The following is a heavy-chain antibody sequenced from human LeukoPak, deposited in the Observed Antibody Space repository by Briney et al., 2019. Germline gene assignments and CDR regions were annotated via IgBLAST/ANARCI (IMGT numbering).Heavy chain of an antibody. V-gene: IGHV3-48*01. CDR3: ARLMWGQDFDY. J-gene: IGHJ4*02. CDR1: GFTVSSNY. Sequence: VGSLRLSCAASGFTVSSNYMNWVRQAPGKGLEWISYISSSSGTIYYADSVKGRFTISRDNAKNSLYLQMNSLRAEDTALYYCARLMWGQDFDYWGQGTLVTVSS. D-gene: IGHD1-26*01. CDR2: ISSSSGTI.